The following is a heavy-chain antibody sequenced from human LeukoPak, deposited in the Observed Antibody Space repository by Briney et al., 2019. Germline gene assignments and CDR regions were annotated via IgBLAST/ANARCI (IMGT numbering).Heavy chain of an antibody. CDR2: MNPNSGNT. CDR3: ARVRPQRYSSSWYLTMYNWFDP. CDR1: GYTFTSYA. V-gene: IGHV1-8*02. Sequence: ASVKVSCKASGYTFTSYAMHWVRQAPGQGLEWMGWMNPNSGNTGYAQKFQGRVTMTRSTSISTAYMELSSLRSEDTAVYYCARVRPQRYSSSWYLTMYNWFDPWGQGTLVTVSS. D-gene: IGHD6-13*01. J-gene: IGHJ5*02.